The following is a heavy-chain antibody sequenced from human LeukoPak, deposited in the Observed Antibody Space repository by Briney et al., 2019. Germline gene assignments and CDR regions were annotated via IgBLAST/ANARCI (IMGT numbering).Heavy chain of an antibody. CDR1: GFTFSSYG. V-gene: IGHV3-23*01. CDR3: AKEEAYYYDSSGYCPDY. Sequence: GGSLRLSCAASGFTFSSYGMSWVRQAPGKGLEWVSAISGSGGSTYYADSVKGRFTISRDNSKNTLYLQMNSLRAEDTAVYYCAKEEAYYYDSSGYCPDYWGQGTLVTVSS. D-gene: IGHD3-22*01. CDR2: ISGSGGST. J-gene: IGHJ4*02.